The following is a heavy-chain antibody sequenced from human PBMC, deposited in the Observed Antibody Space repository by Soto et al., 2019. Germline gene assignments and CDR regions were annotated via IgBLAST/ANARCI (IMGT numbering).Heavy chain of an antibody. CDR2: IIPVFQTA. V-gene: IGHV1-69*01. CDR1: GGLFSSYP. J-gene: IGHJ4*02. CDR3: ARGGSGYPWFNEF. Sequence: QEQLVQSGAEVKKPGSSVKVSCKASGGLFSSYPISWLRQVPGQVLEWMGGIIPVFQTAYYTQRFQGRVQITADESTNTAYMELSSLRSEDTAIYYCARGGSGYPWFNEFWGQGTLVTVSS. D-gene: IGHD3-22*01.